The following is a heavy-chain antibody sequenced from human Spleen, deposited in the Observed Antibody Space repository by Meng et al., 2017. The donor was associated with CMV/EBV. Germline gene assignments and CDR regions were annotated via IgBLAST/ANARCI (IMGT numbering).Heavy chain of an antibody. J-gene: IGHJ5*02. CDR2: MNPNSGNT. CDR3: ARDSGIAVAGWFDP. Sequence: ASVKVSCKASGYTFSTYYMHWVRQAPGQGLEWMGWMNPNSGNTGYAQKFQGRLTMTEDTSTNTAYMQLSSLRSEDTAVYYCARDSGIAVAGWFDPWGQGTLVTVSS. CDR1: GYTFSTYY. V-gene: IGHV1-8*02. D-gene: IGHD6-19*01.